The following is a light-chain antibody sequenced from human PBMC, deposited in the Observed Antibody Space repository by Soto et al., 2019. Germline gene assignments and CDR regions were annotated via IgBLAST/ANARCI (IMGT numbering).Light chain of an antibody. J-gene: IGLJ7*01. CDR3: SSYAASNPFYFV. CDR1: SSDVGGYNY. V-gene: IGLV2-8*01. CDR2: EVT. Sequence: QSALTQPPSASGSPGQSVTISCTGTSSDVGGYNYVSWYQQYPGRAPKLMIYEVTKRPSGVPDRFSGSKSGNTASLTVSGLQAEDEADYYCSSYAASNPFYFVFGGGTQLTVL.